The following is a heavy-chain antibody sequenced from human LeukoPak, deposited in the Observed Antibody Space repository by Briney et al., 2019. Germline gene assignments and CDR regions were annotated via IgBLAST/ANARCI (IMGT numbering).Heavy chain of an antibody. D-gene: IGHD7-27*01. CDR3: ARDPLTGCFDY. CDR1: GYTFTGYY. Sequence: GASVKVSCKASGYTFTGYYMHWVRQAPGQGLEWMGIINPSGGSTSYAQKFQGRVTMTRDMSTSTVYMELSSLRSEDTAMYYCARDPLTGCFDYWGQGTLVTVSS. J-gene: IGHJ4*02. V-gene: IGHV1-46*01. CDR2: INPSGGST.